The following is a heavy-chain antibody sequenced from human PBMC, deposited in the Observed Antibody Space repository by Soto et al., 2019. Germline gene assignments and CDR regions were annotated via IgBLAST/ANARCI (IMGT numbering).Heavy chain of an antibody. D-gene: IGHD5-18*01. Sequence: SETLSLTCAVSGGSISSGGYSWSWIRQPPGKGLEWIGYIYHSGSTYYNPSLKSRVTISVDRSKNQFSLKLSSVTAADTAVYYCARLSDVDTAMFSWGQGTLVTVSS. CDR3: ARLSDVDTAMFS. V-gene: IGHV4-30-2*01. J-gene: IGHJ5*02. CDR2: IYHSGST. CDR1: GGSISSGGYS.